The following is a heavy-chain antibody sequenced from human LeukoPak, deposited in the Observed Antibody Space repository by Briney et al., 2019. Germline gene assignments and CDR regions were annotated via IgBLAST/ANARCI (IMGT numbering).Heavy chain of an antibody. CDR1: GGSISSSSYY. Sequence: SETLSLTCTVSGGSISSSSYYWSWIRQPAGKGLEWIGRIYTSGSTNYNPSLKSRVTMSVDTSKNQFSLKLSSVTAADTAVYYCARSNGGTPFDYWGQGTLVTVSS. D-gene: IGHD4-23*01. CDR2: IYTSGST. V-gene: IGHV4-61*02. CDR3: ARSNGGTPFDY. J-gene: IGHJ4*02.